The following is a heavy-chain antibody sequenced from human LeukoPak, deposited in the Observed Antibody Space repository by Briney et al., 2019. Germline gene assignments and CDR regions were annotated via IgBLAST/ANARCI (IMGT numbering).Heavy chain of an antibody. CDR2: ISGSGGST. J-gene: IGHJ4*02. V-gene: IGHV3-23*01. CDR1: GFXFSSYA. CDR3: AKRIAARPLLCFDY. Sequence: GGSLRLSCGASGFXFSSYAISWVRQAPGKGLEWVSAISGSGGSTYYADSVKGRFTTSRDNSKNTLYLQMNSLRAEDTAVYYCAKRIAARPLLCFDYWGQGTLVTVSS. D-gene: IGHD6-6*01.